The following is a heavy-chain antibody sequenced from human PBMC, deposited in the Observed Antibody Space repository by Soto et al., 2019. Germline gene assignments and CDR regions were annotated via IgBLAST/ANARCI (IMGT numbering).Heavy chain of an antibody. CDR1: GYTFTSYA. V-gene: IGHV1-3*01. CDR3: ARGYGGPIGWFDP. D-gene: IGHD3-16*01. CDR2: INAGNGNT. J-gene: IGHJ5*02. Sequence: QVQLVQSGAEVKKPGASVKVSCKASGYTFTSYAMHWVRQAPGQRLEWMGWINAGNGNTQYSQKFQGRVPITRDTSASTAYMELSSLRSEDTAVYYCARGYGGPIGWFDPWGQGTLVTVSS.